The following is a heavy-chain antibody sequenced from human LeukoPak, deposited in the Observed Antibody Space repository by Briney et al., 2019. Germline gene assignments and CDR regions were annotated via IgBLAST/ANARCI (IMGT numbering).Heavy chain of an antibody. CDR1: GFKFDAYA. CDR3: ARGGFNMVRGVIIPSNSYYYYMDI. J-gene: IGHJ6*03. Sequence: PGRSLRLSCAASGFKFDAYAIHWVRQPPGKGLEWLSIISWNGGFMDYADSVKGRFTISRDNAKSSLYLQMNSLRAEDTAVYYCARGGFNMVRGVIIPSNSYYYYMDIWGKGTTVTVSS. D-gene: IGHD3-10*01. V-gene: IGHV3-9*01. CDR2: ISWNGGFM.